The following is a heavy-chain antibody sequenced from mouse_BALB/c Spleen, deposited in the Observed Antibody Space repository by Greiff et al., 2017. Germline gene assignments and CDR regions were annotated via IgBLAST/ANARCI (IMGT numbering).Heavy chain of an antibody. CDR3: ARGIPFAY. J-gene: IGHJ3*01. V-gene: IGHV7-3*02. CDR1: GFTFTDYY. Sequence: EVMLVESGGGLVQPGGSLRLSCATSGFTFTDYYMSWVRQPPGKALEWLGFIRNKANGYTTEYSASVKGRFTISRDNSQSILYLQMNTLRAEDSATYYCARGIPFAYWGQGTLVTVSA. CDR2: IRNKANGYTT.